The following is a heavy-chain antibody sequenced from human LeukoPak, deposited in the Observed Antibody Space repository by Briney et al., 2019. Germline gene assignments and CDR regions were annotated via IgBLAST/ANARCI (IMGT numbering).Heavy chain of an antibody. V-gene: IGHV3-23*01. D-gene: IGHD3-9*01. Sequence: GGSLRLSCAASGFTFSSYAMSWVRQAPGKGLEWVSAISDSGGSTYYADSVKGRFTISRDNAKNSLYLQMNSLRAEDTAVYYCARQGLGIDILTGYYGSHAFDIWGQGTMVTVSS. CDR2: ISDSGGST. CDR3: ARQGLGIDILTGYYGSHAFDI. J-gene: IGHJ3*02. CDR1: GFTFSSYA.